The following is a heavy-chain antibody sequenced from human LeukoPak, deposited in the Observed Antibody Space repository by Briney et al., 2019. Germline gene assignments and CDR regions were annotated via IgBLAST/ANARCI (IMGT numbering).Heavy chain of an antibody. D-gene: IGHD3-22*01. J-gene: IGHJ4*02. Sequence: PGGSLRLSCAASGFTFSSYSMNWVRQAPGKGLEWVSSISSSSSYIYYADSVKGRFTISRDNAKNSLYLQMNSLRAEDTAVYYCARDRSSGYHFDYWGQGTLVTVSS. CDR2: ISSSSSYI. V-gene: IGHV3-21*01. CDR1: GFTFSSYS. CDR3: ARDRSSGYHFDY.